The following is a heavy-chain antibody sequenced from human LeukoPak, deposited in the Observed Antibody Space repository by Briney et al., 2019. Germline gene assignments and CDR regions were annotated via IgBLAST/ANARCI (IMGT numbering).Heavy chain of an antibody. CDR2: ISSSGSTI. CDR3: ARDPGAFPYFFDN. CDR1: GFTFSDYY. Sequence: GGSLRLSCAASGFTFSDYYMSWIRQAPGKGLEWVSYISSSGSTIYYADSVKGRFTISRDNSKNTLYLQMHSLRVEDTAVYFCARDPGAFPYFFDNWGQGTLVTVSS. J-gene: IGHJ4*02. D-gene: IGHD4/OR15-4a*01. V-gene: IGHV3-11*01.